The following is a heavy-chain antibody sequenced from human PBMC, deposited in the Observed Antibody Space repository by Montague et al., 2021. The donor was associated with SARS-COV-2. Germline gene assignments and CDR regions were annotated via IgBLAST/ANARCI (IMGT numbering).Heavy chain of an antibody. D-gene: IGHD2-21*01. CDR1: GGSISSYY. Sequence: SETLSLTCTVSGGSISSYYWSWIRQPPGKGLEWIGYIYYSGSTNYNPSLKSRVTISVDTSKNQFSLKLSSVTAADTAVYYCARDGHMADRPADYYGMDVWGQGTTVPVSS. CDR2: IYYSGST. V-gene: IGHV4-59*01. J-gene: IGHJ6*01. CDR3: ARDGHMADRPADYYGMDV.